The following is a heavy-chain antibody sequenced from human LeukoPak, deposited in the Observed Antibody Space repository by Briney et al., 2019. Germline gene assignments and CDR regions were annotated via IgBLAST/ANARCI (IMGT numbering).Heavy chain of an antibody. CDR3: ARDFHTAWGFRAAAGNFDY. CDR2: ISAYNGNT. Sequence: GASVKVSCKASGYTFTSYGISWVRQAPGQGLEWTGWISAYNGNTNYAQKLQGRVTMTTDTSTSTAYMELRSLRSDDTAVYYCARDFHTAWGFRAAAGNFDYWGQGTLVTVSS. J-gene: IGHJ4*02. D-gene: IGHD6-13*01. V-gene: IGHV1-18*01. CDR1: GYTFTSYG.